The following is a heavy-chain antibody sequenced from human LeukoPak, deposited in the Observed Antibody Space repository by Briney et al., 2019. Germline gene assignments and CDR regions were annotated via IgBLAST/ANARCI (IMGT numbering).Heavy chain of an antibody. D-gene: IGHD2-2*01. CDR1: GFTFSSYA. CDR3: SRGLKVVVVPAAGPGGDY. J-gene: IGHJ4*02. Sequence: PGGSLRLSCAASGFTFSSYAMHWVRQAPGKGLEWVAVISYDGSNKYYADSVKGRFTISRDNSKNTLYLQMNSLRAEDTAVYYCSRGLKVVVVPAAGPGGDYWGQGTLVPVPS. V-gene: IGHV3-30*04. CDR2: ISYDGSNK.